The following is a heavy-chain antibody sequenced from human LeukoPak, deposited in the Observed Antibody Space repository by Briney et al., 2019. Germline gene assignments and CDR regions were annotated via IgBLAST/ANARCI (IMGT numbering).Heavy chain of an antibody. CDR1: GGSISSGDYY. J-gene: IGHJ6*02. CDR2: IYYSGST. V-gene: IGHV4-30-4*01. D-gene: IGHD2-15*01. Sequence: PSETLSLTCTVSGGSISSGDYYWSWIRQPPGKGLEWIGYIYYSGSTYYNPSLKSRVTISVDTSKNQFSLKLSSVTAADTAVYYCARVPGYVGSGYYYYYGMDVWGQGTTVTVSS. CDR3: ARVPGYVGSGYYYYYGMDV.